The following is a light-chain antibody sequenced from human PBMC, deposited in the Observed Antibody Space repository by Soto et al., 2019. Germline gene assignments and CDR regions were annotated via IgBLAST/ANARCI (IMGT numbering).Light chain of an antibody. V-gene: IGKV1-5*01. J-gene: IGKJ1*01. Sequence: DIQMTQSPSTLSAFVGDRVSITCRASQNISRWLAWYQQKPGKAPKLLIYDGSTLESVVPSRFSGSGSGTEFILTISSLQPDDVASFYCQEYSNGWRFGQGTKVEIK. CDR1: QNISRW. CDR3: QEYSNGWR. CDR2: DGS.